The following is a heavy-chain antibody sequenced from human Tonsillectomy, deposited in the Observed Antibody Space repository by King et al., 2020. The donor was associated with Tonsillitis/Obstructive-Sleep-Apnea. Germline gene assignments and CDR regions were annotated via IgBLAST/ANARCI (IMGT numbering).Heavy chain of an antibody. Sequence: VQLVESGGGVVQPGRSLRLSCAASGFTFSSYAMHWVRQAPGKGLEWVAVISNDRSNKYYADSVKGRFTISRDNSKNTLCLQMNSLRAEDTAVYYCARESLSTVTTSAFDICGQGTMVTVSS. D-gene: IGHD4-11*01. CDR1: GFTFSSYA. CDR2: ISNDRSNK. CDR3: ARESLSTVTTSAFDI. V-gene: IGHV3-30*04. J-gene: IGHJ3*02.